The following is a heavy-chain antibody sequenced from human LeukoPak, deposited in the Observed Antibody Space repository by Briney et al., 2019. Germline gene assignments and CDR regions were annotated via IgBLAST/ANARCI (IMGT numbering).Heavy chain of an antibody. Sequence: GGSLRLSCAAAGFIFSGSSRHWVRQAPGNGLELVCFIRFDATNKYYADSVKGRFTISRDNSKNTLYLQLNNVRTEDTATYFCAKEQYPGYFDFWGQGTLVTVSA. CDR2: IRFDATNK. V-gene: IGHV3-30*02. CDR3: AKEQYPGYFDF. CDR1: GFIFSGSS. J-gene: IGHJ4*02. D-gene: IGHD1-14*01.